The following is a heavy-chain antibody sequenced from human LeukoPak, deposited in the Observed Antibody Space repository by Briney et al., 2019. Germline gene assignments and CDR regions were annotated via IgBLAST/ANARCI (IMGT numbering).Heavy chain of an antibody. CDR3: AKDQYYDFWSGYSNWFDP. J-gene: IGHJ5*02. Sequence: GGSLRLSCVASGFTFSNYGMSWVRQAPGKGLEWVAAITAAGGATNHADSVKGRFTVSRDNSKNTMYLQMNSLRAEDTALYYCAKDQYYDFWSGYSNWFDPWGQGTLVTVSS. V-gene: IGHV3-23*01. CDR2: ITAAGGAT. D-gene: IGHD3-3*01. CDR1: GFTFSNYG.